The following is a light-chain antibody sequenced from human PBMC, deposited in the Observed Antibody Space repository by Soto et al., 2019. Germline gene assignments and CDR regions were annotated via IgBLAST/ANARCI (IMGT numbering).Light chain of an antibody. CDR1: QRLFSF. J-gene: IGKJ3*01. V-gene: IGKV1-39*01. Sequence: DIQMTQSPSSLSASVGDSVTLTCRASQRLFSFLNWYQQAPGRAPKLLISTAYKLQSGVPSRFSGSESGTEFTLTISSLQPEDFAIYSCQQTYSAPFTFGPGTKV. CDR2: TAY. CDR3: QQTYSAPFT.